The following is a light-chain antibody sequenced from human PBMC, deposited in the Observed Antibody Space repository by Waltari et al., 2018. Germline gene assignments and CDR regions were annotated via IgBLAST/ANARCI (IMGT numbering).Light chain of an antibody. J-gene: IGLJ3*02. V-gene: IGLV1-44*01. Sequence: QPVLTQPPSASGTPGHTVTNSCSGGASNIGNNLLNWYQQLPGTAPKLVIYRNDLRPSGVPDRFSGSKSGTSASLAISGLQSEDEADYYCAAWDDSLNGRWVFGGGTKVTVL. CDR3: AAWDDSLNGRWV. CDR2: RND. CDR1: ASNIGNNL.